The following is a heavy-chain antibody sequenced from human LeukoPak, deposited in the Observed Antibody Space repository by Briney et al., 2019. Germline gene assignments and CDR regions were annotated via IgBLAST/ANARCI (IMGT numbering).Heavy chain of an antibody. J-gene: IGHJ6*03. V-gene: IGHV4-31*03. Sequence: SETLSLTCTVSGGSISSGGYYWSWIRQHPGTGLEWIGYIYYSGSTYYNPSLKSRVTISVDTSKNQFSLKLSSVTAADTAVYYCARLTIVVVPAAIGGYYMDVWGKGTTVTVSS. CDR3: ARLTIVVVPAAIGGYYMDV. CDR2: IYYSGST. D-gene: IGHD2-2*02. CDR1: GGSISSGGYY.